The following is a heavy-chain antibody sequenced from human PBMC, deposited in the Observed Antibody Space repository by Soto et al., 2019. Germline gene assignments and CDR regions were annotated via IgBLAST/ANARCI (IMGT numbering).Heavy chain of an antibody. Sequence: QITLKESGPTLVKPTQTLTLTCTFPGFSFTSIGEGVGWIRQPPGKALEWLALIYWDDDKRYSPSLKSRLTITKDTSKNQAVIKMTNMHPVDTATYYCVQSRCGGDCLQSYSSHSYYGLDVWGQGTTVTVSS. D-gene: IGHD2-21*02. J-gene: IGHJ6*02. V-gene: IGHV2-5*02. CDR2: IYWDDDK. CDR1: GFSFTSIGEG. CDR3: VQSRCGGDCLQSYSSHSYYGLDV.